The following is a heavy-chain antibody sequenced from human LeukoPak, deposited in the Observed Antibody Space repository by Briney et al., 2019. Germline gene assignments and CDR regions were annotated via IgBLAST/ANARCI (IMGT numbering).Heavy chain of an antibody. CDR2: INPNSGGT. D-gene: IGHD6-13*01. CDR1: GGTFSSYA. V-gene: IGHV1-2*02. Sequence: ASVKVSCKASGGTFSSYAISWVRQAPGQGLEWMGWINPNSGGTNYAQKFQGRVTMTRDTSISTAYMELSRLRSDDTAVYYCARAYRSLRSIAAAGLIDYWGQGTLVTVSS. J-gene: IGHJ4*02. CDR3: ARAYRSLRSIAAAGLIDY.